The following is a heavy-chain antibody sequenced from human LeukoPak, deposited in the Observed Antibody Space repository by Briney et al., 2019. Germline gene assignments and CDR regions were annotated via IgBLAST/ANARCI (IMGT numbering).Heavy chain of an antibody. J-gene: IGHJ4*02. CDR3: VREGNQWDLGRPFDY. Sequence: GGSLRLSCAASGFTFSSYSMNWVRQAPGKGLEWVSSMTGSSSHIYYADSVKGRFTISRDNAKNSLYLQMNSLRAEDTAIYFCVREGNQWDLGRPFDYWGQGTLVTVSS. CDR2: MTGSSSHI. CDR1: GFTFSSYS. D-gene: IGHD1-26*01. V-gene: IGHV3-21*01.